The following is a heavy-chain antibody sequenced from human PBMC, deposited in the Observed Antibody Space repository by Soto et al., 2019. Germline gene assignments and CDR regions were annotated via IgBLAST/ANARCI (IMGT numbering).Heavy chain of an antibody. J-gene: IGHJ4*02. Sequence: QVQLQQWGAGLLKPSETLSLTCAVYGGSFSGYYWSWIRQPPGKGLEWIGEINHSGSTNYNPSLKSRVTISVDTSKNQFSLKLSSVTAADTAVYYCARPNLRSTVTPLRYWGQGTLVTVSS. CDR1: GGSFSGYY. V-gene: IGHV4-34*01. D-gene: IGHD4-17*01. CDR3: ARPNLRSTVTPLRY. CDR2: INHSGST.